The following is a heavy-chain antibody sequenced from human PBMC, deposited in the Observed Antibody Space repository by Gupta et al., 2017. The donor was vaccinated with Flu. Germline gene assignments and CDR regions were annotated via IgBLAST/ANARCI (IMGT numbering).Heavy chain of an antibody. D-gene: IGHD3-22*01. CDR1: CDSITSYY. CDR3: ARVGYYDSSGYYFDY. V-gene: IGHV4-59*01. CDR2: IYHSGGT. Sequence: QVQLQESGPGLVKPSETLSLTCTVSCDSITSYYWSWTRQPPGKGLEWIGYIYHSGGTNYNPSLKSRVTISVDTSKNQFSLRLTSVTAADTAVYYCARVGYYDSSGYYFDYWGQGTLVTVSS. J-gene: IGHJ4*02.